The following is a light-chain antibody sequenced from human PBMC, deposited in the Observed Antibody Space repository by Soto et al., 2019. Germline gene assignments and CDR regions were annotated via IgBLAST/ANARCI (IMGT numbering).Light chain of an antibody. CDR2: AAS. V-gene: IGKV1-12*01. CDR3: QQAASFPRT. J-gene: IGKJ1*01. Sequence: DIQMTQSPSFVSAYVGDRVTISCRASQGITSWLAWYQQKPGKAPKLLIYAASTLQGGVPSRFSGSGSGTEFTLSISSLQPEDFATYYCQQAASFPRTFGQGTKVDI. CDR1: QGITSW.